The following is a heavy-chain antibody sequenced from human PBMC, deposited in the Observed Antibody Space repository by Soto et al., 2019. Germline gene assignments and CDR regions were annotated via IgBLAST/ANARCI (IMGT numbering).Heavy chain of an antibody. V-gene: IGHV4-39*01. CDR3: ARQTSDILTGSLYYFDY. CDR1: GGSISSSSYY. CDR2: IYYSGST. Sequence: SETLSLTCTVSGGSISSSSYYWGWIRQPPGKGLEWIGSIYYSGSTYYNPSLKSRVTISVDTSKNQFSLKLSSVTAADTAVYYCARQTSDILTGSLYYFDYWGQGTLVTVSS. J-gene: IGHJ4*02. D-gene: IGHD3-9*01.